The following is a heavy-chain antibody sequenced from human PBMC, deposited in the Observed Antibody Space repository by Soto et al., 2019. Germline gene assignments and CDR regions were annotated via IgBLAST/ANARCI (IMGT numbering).Heavy chain of an antibody. CDR3: AKDRRCLGPFCRNNWFDP. J-gene: IGHJ5*02. CDR1: GFTFSSYA. V-gene: IGHV3-23*01. Sequence: ARSLRLSCAASGFTFSSYAMSWVRQGPGKGPEWVSAISGSGGSTYYADSVKGRFTISRDNSKNTLYLQMNSLRAEDTAVYYCAKDRRCLGPFCRNNWFDPWGQGTLVTASA. CDR2: ISGSGGST. D-gene: IGHD3-10*01.